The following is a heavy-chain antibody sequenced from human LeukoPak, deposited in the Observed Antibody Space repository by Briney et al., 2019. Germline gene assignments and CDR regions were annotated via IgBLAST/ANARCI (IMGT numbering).Heavy chain of an antibody. CDR1: GGSFSGYY. CDR3: ARGRVGATVFDY. CDR2: INHSGST. Sequence: SETLSLTCAVYGGSFSGYYWSWIRQPPGKGREWIGEINHSGSTNYNPSLKSRVTISVDTSKNQFSLKLSSVTAADTAVYYCARGRVGATVFDYWGQGTLVTVSS. V-gene: IGHV4-34*01. D-gene: IGHD1-26*01. J-gene: IGHJ4*02.